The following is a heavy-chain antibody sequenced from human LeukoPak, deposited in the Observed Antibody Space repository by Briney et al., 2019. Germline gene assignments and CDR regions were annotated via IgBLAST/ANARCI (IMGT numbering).Heavy chain of an antibody. V-gene: IGHV1-46*01. Sequence: ASVKVSCKASGYSFTSHYMHWVRQAPGQGLEWMGLINPRGTSTIYAEKFQGRIIMTRDMSTTTDYMELSSLKSDDTAVYYCARTNDAYGSGSYFYYYYYMDVWGKGTTVTVSS. D-gene: IGHD3-10*01. CDR3: ARTNDAYGSGSYFYYYYYMDV. CDR2: INPRGTST. J-gene: IGHJ6*03. CDR1: GYSFTSHY.